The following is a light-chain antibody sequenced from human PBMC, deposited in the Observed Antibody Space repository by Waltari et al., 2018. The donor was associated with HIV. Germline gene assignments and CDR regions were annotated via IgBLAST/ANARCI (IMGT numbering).Light chain of an antibody. CDR3: AAWDDNRNAVV. J-gene: IGLJ2*01. Sequence: QSVLTQPPSASGTPGQRVAISCSGSSSNIGCNTITWYQQLSGTGPKLFINRSNQRHSGVPDRFSGSKSGSSGSLAISGLQSEDEADYYCAAWDDNRNAVVFGGGTKLTVL. V-gene: IGLV1-44*01. CDR2: RSN. CDR1: SSNIGCNT.